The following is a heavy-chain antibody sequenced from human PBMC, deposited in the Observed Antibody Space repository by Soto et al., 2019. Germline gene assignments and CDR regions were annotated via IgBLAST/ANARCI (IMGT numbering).Heavy chain of an antibody. CDR3: ASSSQAMSFYDIDV. CDR2: IYHSVNA. V-gene: IGHV4-30-2*06. Sequence: QLQLQGSGSRLVKPSQTLSLSCTVSGGSISSAGYSWSWIRQSPGKDLEWIGYIYHSVNAFYNQSLKSRVTMSLDRSRYQLSLNLTSVTTADTAVYFCASSSQAMSFYDIDVCGQGMNVVVSS. CDR1: GGSISSAGYS. J-gene: IGHJ6*02. D-gene: IGHD2-2*01.